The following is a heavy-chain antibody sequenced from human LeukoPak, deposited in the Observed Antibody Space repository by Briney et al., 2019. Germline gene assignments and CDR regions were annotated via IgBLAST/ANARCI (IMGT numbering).Heavy chain of an antibody. D-gene: IGHD4-23*01. CDR1: GFTFSSYG. CDR3: ARDLDYGGNSIGDYYYYGMDV. CDR2: IWYDGSNK. J-gene: IGHJ6*02. Sequence: GGSLRLSCAASGFTFSSYGMHWVRQAPGKGLEWVAVIWYDGSNKYYADSVKGRFTISRDNSKSTLYLQMYSLRAEDTAVYYCARDLDYGGNSIGDYYYYGMDVWGQGTTVTVSS. V-gene: IGHV3-33*01.